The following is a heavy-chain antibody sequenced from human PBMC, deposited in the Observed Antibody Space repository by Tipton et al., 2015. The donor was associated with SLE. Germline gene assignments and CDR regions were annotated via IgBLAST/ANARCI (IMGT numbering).Heavy chain of an antibody. J-gene: IGHJ4*02. D-gene: IGHD3/OR15-3a*01. V-gene: IGHV1-46*01. Sequence: QSGAEVKKPGASVKVSCKASGYTFTSYYMHWVRQAPGQGLEWMGIINPSGGSTSYAQKFQGRVTMTRDTSTSTVYMELSSLRSEDTAVYYCARGATVDWDRVAFDSWGQGTLVTVSS. CDR1: GYTFTSYY. CDR3: ARGATVDWDRVAFDS. CDR2: INPSGGST.